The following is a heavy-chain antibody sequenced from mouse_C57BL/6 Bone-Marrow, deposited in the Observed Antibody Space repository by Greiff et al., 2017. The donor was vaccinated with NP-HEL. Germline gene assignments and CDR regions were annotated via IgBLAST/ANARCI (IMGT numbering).Heavy chain of an antibody. D-gene: IGHD1-1*01. Sequence: QVQLKQPGAELVKPGASVKLSCKASGYTFTSYWMQWVKQRPGQGLEWIGEIDPSDSYTNYNQKFKGKATLTVDTSSSTAYMQLSSLTSEDSAVYYCARGITTVPLFDYWGQGTTLTVSS. CDR3: ARGITTVPLFDY. CDR1: GYTFTSYW. J-gene: IGHJ2*01. CDR2: IDPSDSYT. V-gene: IGHV1-50*01.